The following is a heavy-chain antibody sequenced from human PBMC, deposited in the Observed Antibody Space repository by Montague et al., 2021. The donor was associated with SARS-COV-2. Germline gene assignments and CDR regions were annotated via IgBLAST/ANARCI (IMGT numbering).Heavy chain of an antibody. Sequence: SLRLSCAASGFTFSSYGMHWVRQAPGKGLEWVSSISTSSLYIYYAASVKGRFTISRANAQNSLFLQMDSLRAEDTAVYYCARALSASYSVGGDSFDIWGQGTMVTVSS. J-gene: IGHJ3*02. CDR2: ISTSSLYI. CDR3: ARALSASYSVGGDSFDI. CDR1: GFTFSSYG. D-gene: IGHD5/OR15-5a*01. V-gene: IGHV3-21*01.